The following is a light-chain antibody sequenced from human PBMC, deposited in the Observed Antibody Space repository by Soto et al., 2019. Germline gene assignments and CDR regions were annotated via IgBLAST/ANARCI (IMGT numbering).Light chain of an antibody. Sequence: EIVMTHAAATQTVSRGGSGTIKCRASQTVNSDLAWYQQRPGQAPRLLIYGASTRATGIPARFSGSGSGTEFTLTIRSLQCEDFPHSCCTPYHIWPSCTSGAGTKVDI. J-gene: IGKJ4*02. CDR1: QTVNSD. CDR3: TPYHIWPSCT. V-gene: IGKV3-15*01. CDR2: GAS.